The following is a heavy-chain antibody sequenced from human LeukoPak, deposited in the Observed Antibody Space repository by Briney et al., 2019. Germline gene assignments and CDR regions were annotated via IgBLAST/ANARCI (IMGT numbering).Heavy chain of an antibody. V-gene: IGHV4-30-4*01. J-gene: IGHJ5*02. CDR3: ARVDHYGSGSYYNNNWFDP. D-gene: IGHD3-10*01. CDR2: IYYSGST. Sequence: SETLSLTRTVSGGSISSGDYYWSWIRQPPGKGLEWIGYIYYSGSTYYNPSLKSRVTISVDTSKNQFSLKLSSATAADTAVYYCARVDHYGSGSYYNNNWFDPWGQGTLVTVSS. CDR1: GGSISSGDYY.